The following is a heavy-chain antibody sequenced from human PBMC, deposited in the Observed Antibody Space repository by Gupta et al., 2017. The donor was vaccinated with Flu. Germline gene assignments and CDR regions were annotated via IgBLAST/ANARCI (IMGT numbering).Heavy chain of an antibody. Sequence: EVQLLESGGGLVQPGGSLRLSCAASGFSFRNSALRWVRQAPGRGLEWFSGISGGGVRTDYADSVKGRFTISRDNSKNTLYLQMDSLGAEDTALYYCAKDIITLGYYCFDSWGQGTLVTVSS. D-gene: IGHD3-10*01. CDR3: AKDIITLGYYCFDS. CDR2: ISGGGVRT. CDR1: GFSFRNSA. J-gene: IGHJ4*02. V-gene: IGHV3-23*01.